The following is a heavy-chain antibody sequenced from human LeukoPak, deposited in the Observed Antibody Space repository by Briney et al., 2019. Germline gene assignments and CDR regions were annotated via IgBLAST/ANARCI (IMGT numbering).Heavy chain of an antibody. V-gene: IGHV1-2*02. CDR3: ARDREYCSSSSCYASYRFDY. CDR2: IHPKSGGT. D-gene: IGHD2-2*01. CDR1: GYTFTSYG. Sequence: GASVKVSCKASGYTFTSYGISWVRQAPGQGLEWMGWIHPKSGGTNYAQKFQGRVTMTRDTSISTAYMEVSSLRSDATAVYFCARDREYCSSSSCYASYRFDYWGQGTLVTVSS. J-gene: IGHJ4*02.